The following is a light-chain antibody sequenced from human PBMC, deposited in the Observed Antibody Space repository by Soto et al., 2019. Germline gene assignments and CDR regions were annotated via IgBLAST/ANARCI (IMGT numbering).Light chain of an antibody. J-gene: IGKJ1*01. CDR1: QSVSSSY. CDR3: QQYGNSPWT. V-gene: IGKV3-20*01. CDR2: GAS. Sequence: EIVLTHSPGTLALSRWEIATLSCRASQSVSSSYLAWYQHRPGQAPRLLIFGASSRATGIPDRFSGTGSGTDFTLTISRLEPEDFAVYYCQQYGNSPWTFGQGTKVDIK.